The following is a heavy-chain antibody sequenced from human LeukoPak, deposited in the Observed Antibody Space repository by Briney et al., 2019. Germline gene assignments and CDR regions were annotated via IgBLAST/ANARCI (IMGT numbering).Heavy chain of an antibody. J-gene: IGHJ4*02. Sequence: GGSLRLSCAASGFTFSSYSMNWVRQAPGKGLEWVSYISSSSSTIYYADSVKGRFTISRDNAKNSLYLQMNSLRAEDTAVYYYARDSLAAAGRKYYFDYWGQGTLVTVSS. CDR1: GFTFSSYS. V-gene: IGHV3-48*01. CDR2: ISSSSSTI. D-gene: IGHD6-13*01. CDR3: ARDSLAAAGRKYYFDY.